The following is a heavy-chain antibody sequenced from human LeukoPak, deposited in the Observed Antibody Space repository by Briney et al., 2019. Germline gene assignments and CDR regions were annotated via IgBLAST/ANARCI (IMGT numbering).Heavy chain of an antibody. CDR3: AKDLLRWAFDI. CDR1: GFIFSNYW. CDR2: IKQDGSEK. J-gene: IGHJ3*02. V-gene: IGHV3-7*01. D-gene: IGHD4-23*01. Sequence: GGSLRLSCAASGFIFSNYWMTWVRQAPGKGLEWVANIKQDGSEKYYVDSVKGRFTISRDNAKNSVYLQVNSLRAEDTAVYYCAKDLLRWAFDIWGQGTMVTVSS.